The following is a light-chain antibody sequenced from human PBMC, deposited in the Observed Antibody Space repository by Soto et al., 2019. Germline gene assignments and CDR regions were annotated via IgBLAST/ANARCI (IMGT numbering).Light chain of an antibody. CDR3: QHYDTSPIT. CDR2: DAS. Sequence: EIVLTQSPGTLSLSPGERATLSCRASQSVSSSNLAWYQQKPGQAPRLLIYDASNRATGIPGRFSGGGSGTDFTLTISRLAPEDFALYYCQHYDTSPITFGQGTRLEIK. V-gene: IGKV3-20*01. CDR1: QSVSSSN. J-gene: IGKJ5*01.